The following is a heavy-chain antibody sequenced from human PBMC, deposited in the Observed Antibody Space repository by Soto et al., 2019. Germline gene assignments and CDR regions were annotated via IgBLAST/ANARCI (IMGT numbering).Heavy chain of an antibody. J-gene: IGHJ4*02. V-gene: IGHV3-53*01. CDR1: GFTVSSSY. CDR3: TRDWSPVN. CDR2: IYSGGST. Sequence: EVQLVESGGGLFQPGESLRLSCAASGFTVSSSYMSWVRQAPGKGLEWVSVIYSGGSTYYADSVKGRFTISRDNSKNTLYLHMTSLRAEDTAVYYCTRDWSPVNWGQGTLVTVSS.